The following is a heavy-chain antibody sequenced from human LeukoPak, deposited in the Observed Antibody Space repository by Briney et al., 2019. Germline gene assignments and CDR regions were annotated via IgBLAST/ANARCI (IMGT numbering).Heavy chain of an antibody. Sequence: ASVKVSCKASGGTFSSYAISWVRQAPGQGLEWMGGIIPIFGTANYAQKFQGRVTITTDESTSTAYMELSSLRSEDTAVYYCASGFVRTEAYYYYMDVWGKGTTVTVSS. D-gene: IGHD3-16*01. J-gene: IGHJ6*03. CDR1: GGTFSSYA. CDR2: IIPIFGTA. V-gene: IGHV1-69*05. CDR3: ASGFVRTEAYYYYMDV.